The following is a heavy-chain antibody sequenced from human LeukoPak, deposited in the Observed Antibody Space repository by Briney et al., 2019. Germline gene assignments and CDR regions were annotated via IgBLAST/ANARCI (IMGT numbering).Heavy chain of an antibody. D-gene: IGHD3-22*01. V-gene: IGHV4-59*01. CDR2: IYYSGST. Sequence: SETLSLTCTVSGGSISSYYWSWIRQPPGKGLEWIGYIYYSGSTNYNPSLKSRVTISVDTSKNQFSLKLSSVTAADTAVYYCARDGYYYDSSGYYYTNFFDYWGQGTLVTVSS. CDR3: ARDGYYYDSSGYYYTNFFDY. J-gene: IGHJ4*02. CDR1: GGSISSYY.